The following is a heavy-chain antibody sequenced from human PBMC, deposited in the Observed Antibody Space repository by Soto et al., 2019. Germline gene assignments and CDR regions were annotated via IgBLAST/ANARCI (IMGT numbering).Heavy chain of an antibody. CDR3: ELASTSMNWDFDL. V-gene: IGHV3-48*01. CDR1: GFTFSSYS. J-gene: IGHJ2*01. Sequence: EVQLVESGGGLVQPGGSLRLSCAASGFTFSSYSMNWVHRAPGQGLEWVSYISSSSSAIYYGDSVKGRFFISRDNAENSLYLEMNSLRVEETAVYYCELASTSMNWDFDLWCRGTQVAVSS. D-gene: IGHD2-2*01. CDR2: ISSSSSAI.